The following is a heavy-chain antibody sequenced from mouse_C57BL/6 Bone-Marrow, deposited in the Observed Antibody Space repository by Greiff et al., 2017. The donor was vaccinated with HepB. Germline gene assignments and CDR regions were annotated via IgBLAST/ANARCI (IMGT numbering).Heavy chain of an antibody. CDR3: ARPIRGGLGAY. CDR2: ISSGGSYT. CDR1: GFTFSSYG. D-gene: IGHD2-4*01. Sequence: EVQLVESGGDLVKPGGSLKLSCAASGFTFSSYGMSWVRQTPDKRLEWVATISSGGSYTYYPDSVKGRFTISRDNAKNTLYLQMSSLKSEDTAMYYCARPIRGGLGAYWGQGTLVTVSA. J-gene: IGHJ3*01. V-gene: IGHV5-6*01.